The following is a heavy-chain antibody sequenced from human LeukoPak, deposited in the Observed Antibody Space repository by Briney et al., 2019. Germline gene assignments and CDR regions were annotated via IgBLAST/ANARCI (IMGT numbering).Heavy chain of an antibody. Sequence: SETLSLTCTVSGGSISEYHWSWIRQSPGKGLEWIGYIYSSGSTNYNPSLKRRVTMSVDTSKNQFFLRLSSVTAADTAVYYCARHSSGWYDYWGQGTLVTVSS. CDR3: ARHSSGWYDY. CDR1: GGSISEYH. V-gene: IGHV4-59*01. CDR2: IYSSGST. D-gene: IGHD6-19*01. J-gene: IGHJ4*02.